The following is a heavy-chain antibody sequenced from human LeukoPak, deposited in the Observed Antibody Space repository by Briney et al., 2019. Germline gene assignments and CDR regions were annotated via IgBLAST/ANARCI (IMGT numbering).Heavy chain of an antibody. CDR3: AKGGGYEAQYYYYYLDV. D-gene: IGHD5-12*01. CDR2: RRYDGSNK. V-gene: IGHV3-30*02. J-gene: IGHJ6*03. Sequence: PGGSLRLSCAASGFTFSSYGMYWVRQAPGKGLEWVAFRRYDGSNKYYADSVKGRFTVSRDNSKNTLYLQMKSLRAEDTAVYYCAKGGGYEAQYYYYYLDVWGKGTTVTISS. CDR1: GFTFSSYG.